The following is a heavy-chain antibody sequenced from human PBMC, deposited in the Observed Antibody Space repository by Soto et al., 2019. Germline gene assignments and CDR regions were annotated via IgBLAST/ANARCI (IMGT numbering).Heavy chain of an antibody. CDR3: RVVEMATIYAFDI. CDR2: ISYDGSNK. Sequence: GGSLRLSCAASGFTFSSYAMHWVRRAPGKGLEWVAVISYDGSNKYYADSVKGRFTISRDNSKNTLYLQMNSLRAEDTAVYYCRVVEMATIYAFDIWGQGTMVTVSS. V-gene: IGHV3-30-3*01. CDR1: GFTFSSYA. J-gene: IGHJ3*02. D-gene: IGHD5-12*01.